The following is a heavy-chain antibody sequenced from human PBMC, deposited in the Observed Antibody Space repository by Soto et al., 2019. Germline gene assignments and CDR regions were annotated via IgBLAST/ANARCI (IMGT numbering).Heavy chain of an antibody. CDR2: VYIGGST. CDR1: GXTVTNYY. V-gene: IGHV3-53*01. CDR3: AREPLWSGSLPLDAFDI. Sequence: EVLLVESGGGLIQPGGSLRLSCAASGXTVTNYYMXWVXQAPGKGLEWVSIVYIGGSTNYADSVKGRFTISRDNSNNTVYLQMISLRAEDTAVYYCAREPLWSGSLPLDAFDIWGQGTVVTVSS. D-gene: IGHD3-3*01. J-gene: IGHJ3*02.